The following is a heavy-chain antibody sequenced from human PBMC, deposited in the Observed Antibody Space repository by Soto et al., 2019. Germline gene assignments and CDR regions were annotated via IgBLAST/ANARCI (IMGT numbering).Heavy chain of an antibody. Sequence: EVQLVESGGGLVQPGRSLRLSCAASGFTFDDYAMHWVRQAPGKGLEWVSGISWNSGSIGYADSVKGRFTISRDNAKNSLYLQMYSLRAEDTALYYCAKAFDIWGQGTMVTVSS. CDR3: AKAFDI. CDR1: GFTFDDYA. V-gene: IGHV3-9*01. J-gene: IGHJ3*02. CDR2: ISWNSGSI.